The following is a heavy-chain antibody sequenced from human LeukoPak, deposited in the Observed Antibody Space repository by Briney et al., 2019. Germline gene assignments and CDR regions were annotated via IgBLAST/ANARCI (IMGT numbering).Heavy chain of an antibody. V-gene: IGHV4-59*01. J-gene: IGHJ4*02. D-gene: IGHD6-25*01. Sequence: SETLSLTCTVSGGSISSYYWSWIRQPPGKGLEWIGYIYYSGSTNYNPSLKSRVTISVDTSKNQFSLKLTSVTAADTAVYYCARRGRNSSGWQDYLWGQGTLVTVSS. CDR3: ARRGRNSSGWQDYL. CDR2: IYYSGST. CDR1: GGSISSYY.